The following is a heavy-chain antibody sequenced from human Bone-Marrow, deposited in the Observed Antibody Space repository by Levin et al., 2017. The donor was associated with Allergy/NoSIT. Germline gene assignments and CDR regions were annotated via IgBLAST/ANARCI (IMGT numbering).Heavy chain of an antibody. CDR2: IDWNGNK. Sequence: QTLSLTCTFSGFSLSTTGTCVSWVRQPPGKALEWLARIDWNGNKYYSTSLKTRLSLSKDTSKNQVVLTMTNVDPVDTARYYCARIPSYCLTANCYTGDYWGQGTLVTVSS. CDR1: GFSLSTTGTC. J-gene: IGHJ4*02. V-gene: IGHV2-70*11. CDR3: ARIPSYCLTANCYTGDY. D-gene: IGHD2-2*01.